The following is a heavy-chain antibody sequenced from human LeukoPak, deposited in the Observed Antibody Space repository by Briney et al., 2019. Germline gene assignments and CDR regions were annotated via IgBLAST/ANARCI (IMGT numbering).Heavy chain of an antibody. CDR1: GFTFSSYS. V-gene: IGHV3-7*01. Sequence: PGGSLRLSCAASGFTFSSYSMNWVRQAPGKGLEWVANIKGDGSEKYYVDSVKGRFTISRDNAKNSLYLEMNSLRAEDTAVYYCARPTSDNTFDYWGQGTLVTVSS. CDR3: ARPTSDNTFDY. J-gene: IGHJ4*02. CDR2: IKGDGSEK. D-gene: IGHD5-24*01.